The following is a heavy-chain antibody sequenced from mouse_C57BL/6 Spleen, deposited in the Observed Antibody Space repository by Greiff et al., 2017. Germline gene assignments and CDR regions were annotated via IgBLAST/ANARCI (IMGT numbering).Heavy chain of an antibody. Sequence: QVQLQQPGAELVKPGASVKLSCKASGYTFTSYCMHWVKQRPGQGLEWIGMIHPNSGSTNYNEKFKSKDTLTVDKSSSTAYMQLSSLTSEDSAVYYCARYDGYYGAMDYWGQGTSVTVSS. CDR1: GYTFTSYC. V-gene: IGHV1-64*01. J-gene: IGHJ4*01. D-gene: IGHD2-3*01. CDR3: ARYDGYYGAMDY. CDR2: IHPNSGST.